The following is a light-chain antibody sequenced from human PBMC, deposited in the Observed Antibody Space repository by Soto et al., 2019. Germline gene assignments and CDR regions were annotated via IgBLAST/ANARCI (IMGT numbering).Light chain of an antibody. CDR2: ATS. J-gene: IGKJ1*01. CDR3: PPNYPTPRT. Sequence: DTQMTQSPSYLSASVGDRISITCRASQTASNYVNWYQQKPGKAPTLLISATSTLQSGVPSRFRGSGSGTDFTLTITSLQPEDFATSYCPPNYPTPRTFGQGIQVAIK. CDR1: QTASNY. V-gene: IGKV1-39*01.